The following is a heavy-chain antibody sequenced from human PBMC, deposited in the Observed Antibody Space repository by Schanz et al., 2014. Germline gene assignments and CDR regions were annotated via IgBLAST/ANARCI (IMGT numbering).Heavy chain of an antibody. CDR2: IGYLGDT. CDR3: ARDRGYCSGGSCLTFDY. V-gene: IGHV3-13*01. D-gene: IGHD2-15*01. CDR1: GFTLSNSD. Sequence: VQLVESGGGVVQFGRSLRLSCAASGFTLSNSDMHWVRQGTGKGLEWVSTIGYLGDTYYPDSVKGRFTISRDNSKNTLYLQMNTLRAEDTAVYYCARDRGYCSGGSCLTFDYWGQGTLVTVSS. J-gene: IGHJ4*02.